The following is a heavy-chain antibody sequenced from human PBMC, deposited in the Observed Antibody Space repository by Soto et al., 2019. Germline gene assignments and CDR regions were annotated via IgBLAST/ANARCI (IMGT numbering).Heavy chain of an antibody. D-gene: IGHD3-3*01. CDR1: GYTFTGYY. V-gene: IGHV1-2*04. Sequence: ASVKVSCKASGYTFTGYYMHWVRQAPGQGLEWMGWINPNSGGTNYAQKFQGWVTMTRDTSISTAYMELGRLRSDDPAVYYCARGSRALRGLRFLEWLLYSSDLPQKREFDYWGQGTLVTVSS. CDR3: ARGSRALRGLRFLEWLLYSSDLPQKREFDY. J-gene: IGHJ4*02. CDR2: INPNSGGT.